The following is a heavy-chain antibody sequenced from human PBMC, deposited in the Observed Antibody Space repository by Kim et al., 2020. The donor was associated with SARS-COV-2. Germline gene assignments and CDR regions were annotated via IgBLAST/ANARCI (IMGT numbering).Heavy chain of an antibody. CDR2: ISTNSTFK. CDR1: GFTLSAHR. J-gene: IGHJ4*02. CDR3: ATVRSSWPYYSEF. V-gene: IGHV3-21*01. D-gene: IGHD6-13*01. Sequence: GGSLRLSCGASGFTLSAHRINWVRQAPGKGLEWVSYISTNSTFKYYADSVQGRFAISRDDAKNSVFLQMNSLRAEDTAVYYCATVRSSWPYYSEFWGRGALVTVSS.